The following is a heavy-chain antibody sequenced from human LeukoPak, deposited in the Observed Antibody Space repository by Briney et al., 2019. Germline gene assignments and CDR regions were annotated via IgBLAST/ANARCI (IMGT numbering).Heavy chain of an antibody. Sequence: APVKVSCKASGYTFTSYDINWVRQATGQGLEWMGWMNPNSGNTGYAQKFQGRVTMTRNTSISTAYMELSSLRSEDTAVYYCARGPDVDTAMVIWWPSYYYYMDVWGKGTTVTVSS. D-gene: IGHD5-18*01. V-gene: IGHV1-8*01. CDR3: ARGPDVDTAMVIWWPSYYYYMDV. J-gene: IGHJ6*03. CDR2: MNPNSGNT. CDR1: GYTFTSYD.